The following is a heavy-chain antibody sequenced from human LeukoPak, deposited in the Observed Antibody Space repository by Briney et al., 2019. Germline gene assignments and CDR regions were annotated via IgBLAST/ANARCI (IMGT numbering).Heavy chain of an antibody. J-gene: IGHJ3*02. CDR1: GGFISRDS. V-gene: IGHV4-59*08. CDR2: IYYSGST. D-gene: IGHD6-19*01. Sequence: SETLSLTCTVSGGFISRDSWSWIRQPPGKGLEWIGYIYYSGSTNYNPSLKSRVTISVDTSKNQFSLKLSSVTAADTAVYYCARQWLGPIDAFDIWGQGTMVTVSS. CDR3: ARQWLGPIDAFDI.